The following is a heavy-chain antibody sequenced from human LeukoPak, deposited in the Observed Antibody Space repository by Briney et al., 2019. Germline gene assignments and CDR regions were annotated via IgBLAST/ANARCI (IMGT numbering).Heavy chain of an antibody. D-gene: IGHD2-2*01. Sequence: ASVTVSCKASGYTFTSYAMHWVRQAPGQRLEWMGWINAGNGNTKYSQKFQGRVTITRDTSASTAYMELSSLRSEDTAVYYCARDSTGVDGMDVWGQGTTVTVSS. CDR1: GYTFTSYA. CDR3: ARDSTGVDGMDV. J-gene: IGHJ6*02. V-gene: IGHV1-3*01. CDR2: INAGNGNT.